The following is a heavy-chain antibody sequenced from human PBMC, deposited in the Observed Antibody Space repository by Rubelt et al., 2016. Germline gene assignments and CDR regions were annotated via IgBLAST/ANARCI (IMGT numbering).Heavy chain of an antibody. Sequence: SQKFQGRVTITRDTSASTAYMELSSLRSEDTAVYYCARVWHSTGWYFDYWGQGTLVTVSS. J-gene: IGHJ4*02. CDR3: ARVWHSTGWYFDY. D-gene: IGHD6-19*01. V-gene: IGHV1-3*01.